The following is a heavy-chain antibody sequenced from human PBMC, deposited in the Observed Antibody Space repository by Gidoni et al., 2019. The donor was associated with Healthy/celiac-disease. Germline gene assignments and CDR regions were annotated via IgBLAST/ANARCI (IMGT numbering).Heavy chain of an antibody. V-gene: IGHV3-30-3*01. Sequence: QVQLVESGGGVVQPGRALRLPFAAPGFTFSSYAMHWVRQAPGKGLEWVAVISYDGSNKYYADAVKGRFTISRDNSKNTLYLQMNSLRAEDTAVYYCARALDIVVVPAAWGQGTLVTVSS. CDR2: ISYDGSNK. CDR1: GFTFSSYA. CDR3: ARALDIVVVPAA. D-gene: IGHD2-2*01. J-gene: IGHJ5*02.